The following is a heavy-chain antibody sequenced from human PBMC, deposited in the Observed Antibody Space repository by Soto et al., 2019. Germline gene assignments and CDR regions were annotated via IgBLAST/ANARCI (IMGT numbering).Heavy chain of an antibody. J-gene: IGHJ5*02. D-gene: IGHD3-10*01. V-gene: IGHV4-59*08. CDR3: ARTTIRGGNNWFDP. Sequence: PSETLSLTCTVSGGSISSYYWSWIRQPPGRGLEWIGYIYSSGSTNYNPSLKSRVTISVDTSKNQFSLKLTSVTAADTAVYYCARTTIRGGNNWFDPWGQGTLVTVPQ. CDR2: IYSSGST. CDR1: GGSISSYY.